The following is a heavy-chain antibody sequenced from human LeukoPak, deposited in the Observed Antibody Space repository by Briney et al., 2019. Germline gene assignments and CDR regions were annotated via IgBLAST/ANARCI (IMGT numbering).Heavy chain of an antibody. D-gene: IGHD5-18*01. CDR3: ASADETRGYLAAFDI. J-gene: IGHJ3*02. Sequence: SVKVSCKASGYTFTSYGISWVRQAPGQGLEWMGGIIPIFGTANYAQKFQGRVTITADESTGTAYMELSSLRSEDTAVYYCASADETRGYLAAFDIWGQGTMVTVSS. CDR2: IIPIFGTA. CDR1: GYTFTSYG. V-gene: IGHV1-69*13.